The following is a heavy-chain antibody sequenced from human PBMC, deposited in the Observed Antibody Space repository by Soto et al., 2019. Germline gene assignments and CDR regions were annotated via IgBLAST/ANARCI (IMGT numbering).Heavy chain of an antibody. Sequence: SETLSLTCTVSGGSISSEGYYWSWFRQLPGKGLEWNGDIYYSGTTYHNPSLRSRLTISGDESKNQFSLTLSSVTAADTALYYCARGIGYSYGPYYFDYWGQGTLVTVSS. CDR3: ARGIGYSYGPYYFDY. CDR1: GGSISSEGYY. V-gene: IGHV4-31*02. J-gene: IGHJ4*02. D-gene: IGHD5-18*01. CDR2: IYYSGTT.